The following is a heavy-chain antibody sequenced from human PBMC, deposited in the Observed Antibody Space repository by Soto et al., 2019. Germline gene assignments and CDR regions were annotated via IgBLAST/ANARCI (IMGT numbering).Heavy chain of an antibody. Sequence: GGSLRLSCAASGFSVSGNYMSWVRQAPGKGLEWVSSISSSSSYIYYADSVKGRFTVSRDNAKNSLYLQMNSLRAEDTAVYYSASLRVTRAGYYYYGMDVSGQGTTGTVYS. CDR2: ISSSSSYI. CDR3: ASLRVTRAGYYYYGMDV. J-gene: IGHJ6*02. CDR1: GFSVSGNY. V-gene: IGHV3-21*01. D-gene: IGHD2-2*01.